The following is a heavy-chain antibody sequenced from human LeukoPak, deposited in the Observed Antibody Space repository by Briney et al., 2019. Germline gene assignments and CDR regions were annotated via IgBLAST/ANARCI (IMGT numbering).Heavy chain of an antibody. CDR3: AHRQDGDAQMSAFDI. D-gene: IGHD4-17*01. CDR2: IYWDDDK. V-gene: IGHV2-5*02. Sequence: SGPTLVNPTQTLTLTCTFSGFSPTTSGVGVGWIRRPPGKALEWLALIYWDDDKRYSPSLRDKLSITKDTSKNHVVLTMTNMDPVDTGTYYCAHRQDGDAQMSAFDIWGPGTTVTVSS. CDR1: GFSPTTSGVG. J-gene: IGHJ3*02.